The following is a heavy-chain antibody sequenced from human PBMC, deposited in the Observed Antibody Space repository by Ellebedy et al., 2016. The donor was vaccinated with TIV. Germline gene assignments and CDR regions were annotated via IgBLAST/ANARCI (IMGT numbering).Heavy chain of an antibody. J-gene: IGHJ4*02. V-gene: IGHV1-24*01. CDR2: FAPEHSET. D-gene: IGHD3-16*01. CDR1: GDTLSELS. CDR3: ATGYDYTWGRLHDY. Sequence: ASVKVSCXVSGDTLSELSLHWVRQSPGKGLEWMGGFAPEHSETMYSQNFQGRVTMTEDTSTGTAYMELSSLRSEDTAVYYCATGYDYTWGRLHDYWGQGTLVTVSS.